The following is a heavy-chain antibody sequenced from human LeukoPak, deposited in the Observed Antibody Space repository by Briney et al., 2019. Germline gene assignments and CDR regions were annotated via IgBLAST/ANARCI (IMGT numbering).Heavy chain of an antibody. D-gene: IGHD3-22*01. CDR1: GFTFSDHY. Sequence: GGSLRLSCAASGFTFSDHYMDWVRQAPGKGLEWVGRTRNKANSYTTEYAASVKGRFTISRDDSKNSLYLQMNSLKTEDTAVYYCARASGVHDSSGYYYYFDYWGQGTLVTVSS. CDR2: TRNKANSYTT. J-gene: IGHJ4*02. V-gene: IGHV3-72*01. CDR3: ARASGVHDSSGYYYYFDY.